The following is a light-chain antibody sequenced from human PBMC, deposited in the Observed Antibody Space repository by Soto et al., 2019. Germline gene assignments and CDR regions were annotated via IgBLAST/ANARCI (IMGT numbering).Light chain of an antibody. CDR1: SSDVDDYNY. J-gene: IGLJ2*01. V-gene: IGLV2-8*01. Sequence: QSALTQPPSASGSPGQSVTISCTGTSSDVDDYNYVSWYQQHPGKAPKLMIYEVNVRPSGVPDRFSGSKSGNTASLTVSGLQAEDEADYYCSSYAGSNNLGVFGGGTKLTVL. CDR3: SSYAGSNNLGV. CDR2: EVN.